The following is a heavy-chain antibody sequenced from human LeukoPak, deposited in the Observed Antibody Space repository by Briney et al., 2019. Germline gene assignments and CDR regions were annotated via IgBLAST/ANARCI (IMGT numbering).Heavy chain of an antibody. CDR1: GFTFSNAW. Sequence: PGGSLRLSCAASGFTFSNAWMNWVRQAPGKGLEWVGRIKSKTDGGTTDYAAPVKGRFTISRDDSKNTLYLQMNSLKTEDTAVYYCTTAGHSYCSSTSCYQGGDYWGQGTLVTVSS. CDR3: TTAGHSYCSSTSCYQGGDY. J-gene: IGHJ4*02. CDR2: IKSKTDGGTT. D-gene: IGHD2-2*01. V-gene: IGHV3-15*01.